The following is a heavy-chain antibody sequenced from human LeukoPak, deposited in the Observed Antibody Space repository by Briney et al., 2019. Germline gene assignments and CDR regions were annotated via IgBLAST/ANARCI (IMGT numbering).Heavy chain of an antibody. Sequence: GGSLRLSCAASGFTFRSYEMNWVRQAPGKGLEWVSYISSSGRTIYYADSVKGRFTISRDNAKNSLYQQMHSLRAEDTAVYYCARAFDQWGQGTLVTVSS. V-gene: IGHV3-48*03. CDR1: GFTFRSYE. J-gene: IGHJ4*02. CDR2: ISSSGRTI. CDR3: ARAFDQ.